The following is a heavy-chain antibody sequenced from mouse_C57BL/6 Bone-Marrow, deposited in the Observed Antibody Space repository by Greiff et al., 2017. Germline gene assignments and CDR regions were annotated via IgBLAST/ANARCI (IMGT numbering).Heavy chain of an antibody. CDR1: GYTFTDYY. Sequence: VQLKESGPVLVKPGASVKMSCKASGYTFTDYYMNWVKQSHGKSLEWIGVINPYNGGTSYNQKFKGKATLTVDKSSSTAYMELNSLTSEDSAVYYCARRGPFAYWGQGTLVTVSA. V-gene: IGHV1-19*01. CDR2: INPYNGGT. D-gene: IGHD3-3*01. CDR3: ARRGPFAY. J-gene: IGHJ3*01.